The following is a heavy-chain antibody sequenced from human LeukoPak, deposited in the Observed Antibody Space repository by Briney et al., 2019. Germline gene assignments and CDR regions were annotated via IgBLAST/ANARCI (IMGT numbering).Heavy chain of an antibody. CDR2: INPSGGST. CDR1: GHTFTSYY. CDR3: ASEGYCGGDCRAGFQH. V-gene: IGHV1-46*01. D-gene: IGHD2-21*02. Sequence: ASVKVSCKASGHTFTSYYMHWVRQAPGQGLEWMGIINPSGGSTSYAQKFQGRVTMTRDMSTSTVYMELSSLRSEDTAVYYCASEGYCGGDCRAGFQHWGQGTLVTVSS. J-gene: IGHJ1*01.